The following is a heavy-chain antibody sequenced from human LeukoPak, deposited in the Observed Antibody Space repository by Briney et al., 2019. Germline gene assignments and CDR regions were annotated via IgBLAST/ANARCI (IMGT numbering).Heavy chain of an antibody. CDR2: ISGSGGST. V-gene: IGHV3-23*01. CDR3: AKDPNGDYIGTFDI. Sequence: GGSLRLSCAASGFTFSSYAMTWVRQAPGKGLEWVSSISGSGGSTQYAASVQGRFTISRDNSKNTLYLQMNSLRAEDTAVYYCAKDPNGDYIGTFDIWGQGTMVTVSS. CDR1: GFTFSSYA. D-gene: IGHD4-17*01. J-gene: IGHJ3*02.